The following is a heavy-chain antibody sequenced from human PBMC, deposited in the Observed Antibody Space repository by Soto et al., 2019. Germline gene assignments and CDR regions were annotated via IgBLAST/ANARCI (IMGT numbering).Heavy chain of an antibody. V-gene: IGHV3-21*01. Sequence: EVQLVESGGGLVMPGGSLRLXCXAXXFXFXTYSMXXVRQAPGKGLEWVSSIRRSGDYTYYADSLKGRFTISRDNAKNSLSLQMISLRAEDTAVYYCARSTSLGGMDVWGQGTTVTVSS. CDR1: XFXFXTYS. CDR2: IRRSGDYT. D-gene: IGHD1-1*01. CDR3: ARSTSLGGMDV. J-gene: IGHJ6*02.